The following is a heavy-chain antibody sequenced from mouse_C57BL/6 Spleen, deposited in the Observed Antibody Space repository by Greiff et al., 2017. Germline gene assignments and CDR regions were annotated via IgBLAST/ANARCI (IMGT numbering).Heavy chain of an antibody. Sequence: VQLQQSGPELVKPGASVKISCKASGYSFTGYYMNWVKQRPEKSLEWIGEINPSTGGTTYNQKFKAKATLTVDKSSSTAYMQLKSLTSEDAAVYYCASSTTVVARYFDVWGTGTTVTVSS. V-gene: IGHV1-42*01. D-gene: IGHD1-1*01. CDR3: ASSTTVVARYFDV. CDR2: INPSTGGT. J-gene: IGHJ1*03. CDR1: GYSFTGYY.